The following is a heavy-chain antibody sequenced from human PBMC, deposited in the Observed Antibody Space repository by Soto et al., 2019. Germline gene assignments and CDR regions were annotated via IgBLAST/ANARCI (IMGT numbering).Heavy chain of an antibody. V-gene: IGHV1-69*13. J-gene: IGHJ6*02. D-gene: IGHD2-8*01. CDR3: AKGFVLMVYAHPKTKEYYYSGRAV. CDR2: IIPIFGTA. CDR1: GGTFSSYA. Sequence: SVKVSCKASGGTFSSYAISWVRQAPGQGLEWMGGIIPIFGTANYAQKFQGRVTITADESTSTAYMELSSLRSEDTAVYYCAKGFVLMVYAHPKTKEYYYSGRAVWGQGTTVPVS.